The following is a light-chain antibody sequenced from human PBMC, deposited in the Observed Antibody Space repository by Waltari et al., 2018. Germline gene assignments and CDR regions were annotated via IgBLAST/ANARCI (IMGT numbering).Light chain of an antibody. CDR2: GAS. J-gene: IGKJ4*01. Sequence: SLSPGERASLSCRASESVSNNYLAWYQQKPGQAPSLLIYGASNRATDIPDRFSGGGSGTDFTLTISRLEPEDFAVYYCQQYGDSPLTFGGGTKVEIK. CDR3: QQYGDSPLT. CDR1: ESVSNNY. V-gene: IGKV3-20*01.